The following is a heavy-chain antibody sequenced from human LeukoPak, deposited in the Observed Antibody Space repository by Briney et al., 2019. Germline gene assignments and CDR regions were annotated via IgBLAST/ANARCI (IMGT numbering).Heavy chain of an antibody. V-gene: IGHV1-69*13. CDR1: GGTFSSYA. Sequence: SVKVSCKASGGTFSSYAISWVRQAPGQGLEWMGGIIPIFGTANYAQKFQGRVTITADESTSTAYMELSSLRSEDTAVYYCARVYDILTGYYPFDYWGQGTLVTVSS. CDR3: ARVYDILTGYYPFDY. D-gene: IGHD3-9*01. J-gene: IGHJ4*02. CDR2: IIPIFGTA.